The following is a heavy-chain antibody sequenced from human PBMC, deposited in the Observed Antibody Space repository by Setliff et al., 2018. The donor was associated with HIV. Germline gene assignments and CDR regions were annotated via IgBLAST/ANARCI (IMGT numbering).Heavy chain of an antibody. CDR1: GFHFSTSA. CDR3: AVHYYDSSGYDY. CDR2: INPDSTAT. J-gene: IGHJ4*02. V-gene: IGHV3-7*01. Sequence: PGGSLRLSCAASGFHFSTSAMHWVRQAPGQGLEWVALINPDSTATYYVDSVKGRFTISRDNAKNSLYLQMNSLRAEDTAVYYCAVHYYDSSGYDYWGQGTLVTVSS. D-gene: IGHD3-22*01.